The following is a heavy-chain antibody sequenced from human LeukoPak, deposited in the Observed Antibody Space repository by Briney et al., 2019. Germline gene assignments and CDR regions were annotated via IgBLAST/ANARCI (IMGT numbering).Heavy chain of an antibody. V-gene: IGHV3-53*01. CDR1: GFTFSSYV. CDR3: ARGIDY. Sequence: GRSLRLSCAASGFTFSSYVMHWVRQAPGKELEWVSVIYTGGGRYYADSVRGRFTISRDTSKNMVFLQMNSLRVEDTAVYYCARGIDYWGRGTLVTVSS. J-gene: IGHJ4*02. CDR2: IYTGGGR.